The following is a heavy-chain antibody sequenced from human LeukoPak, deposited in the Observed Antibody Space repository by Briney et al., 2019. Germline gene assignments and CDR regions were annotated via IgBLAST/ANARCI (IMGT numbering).Heavy chain of an antibody. D-gene: IGHD4-17*01. J-gene: IGHJ4*02. CDR3: ARDQNHYGDLGFDC. Sequence: GGSLRLSCAASGFTFDDYAMHWVRQAPGKGLEWVSGISRNSGTIGYADSVKGRFTISRDNAKNSLYLQMNSLRAEDTAVYYCARDQNHYGDLGFDCWGQGTLVTVSS. CDR2: ISRNSGTI. CDR1: GFTFDDYA. V-gene: IGHV3-9*01.